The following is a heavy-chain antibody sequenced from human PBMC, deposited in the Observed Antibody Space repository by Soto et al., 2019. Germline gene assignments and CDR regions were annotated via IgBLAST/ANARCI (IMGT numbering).Heavy chain of an antibody. Sequence: QVQLQESGPGLVKPSGTLSLTCAVSGGSFTSNNWWTWVRQPPGQGLEWIGEIYRIGSTKDKPSLKSRVPISLDKSENPFSLKVTSLTAADTAVYYCASRDPGTSVDYWGQGTLVTVSS. CDR2: IYRIGST. CDR3: ASRDPGTSVDY. D-gene: IGHD1-7*01. V-gene: IGHV4-4*02. CDR1: GGSFTSNNW. J-gene: IGHJ4*02.